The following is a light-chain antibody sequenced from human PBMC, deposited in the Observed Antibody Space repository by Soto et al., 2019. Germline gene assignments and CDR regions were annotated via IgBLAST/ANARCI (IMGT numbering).Light chain of an antibody. CDR1: QGISSA. V-gene: IGKV1-13*02. CDR2: DAS. J-gene: IGKJ5*01. CDR3: QQLNSYPAIT. Sequence: AIQLTQSPSSLSASVGDRVTITCRASQGISSALAWYQQKPGKAPKLLIYDASSLESGVPSRFSGSGSGTDFTLTISSLQPEGFATYYCQQLNSYPAITFGQGTRLEIK.